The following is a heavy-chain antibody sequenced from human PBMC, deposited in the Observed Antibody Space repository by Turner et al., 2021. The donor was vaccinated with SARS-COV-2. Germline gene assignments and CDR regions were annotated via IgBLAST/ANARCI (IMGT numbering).Heavy chain of an antibody. CDR2: IYYGGST. CDR1: GGSISSSSYY. J-gene: IGHJ3*02. Sequence: QLQLQESGPGLVKPSETLSLTCTVSGGSISSSSYYWGWIRQPPGKGLEWIGSIYYGGSTYYNPSLKSRVTTSVDTSKNQFSLKMSSVTAADTAVYYCASTVWLRGAFDIWGQGTMVTVSS. CDR3: ASTVWLRGAFDI. D-gene: IGHD5-18*01. V-gene: IGHV4-39*01.